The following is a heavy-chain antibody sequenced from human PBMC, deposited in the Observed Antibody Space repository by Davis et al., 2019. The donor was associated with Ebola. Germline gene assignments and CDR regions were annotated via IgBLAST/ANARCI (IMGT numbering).Heavy chain of an antibody. D-gene: IGHD1-14*01. Sequence: GESLKISCAASGFTFSSYWMSWVRQAPGKGLEWVANIKQDGSEKYYVDSVKGRFTISRDNSKNTLYLQMNSLRAEDTAVYYCAKGTAGGDLDYWGQGTLVTVSS. J-gene: IGHJ4*02. CDR1: GFTFSSYW. CDR3: AKGTAGGDLDY. V-gene: IGHV3-7*03. CDR2: IKQDGSEK.